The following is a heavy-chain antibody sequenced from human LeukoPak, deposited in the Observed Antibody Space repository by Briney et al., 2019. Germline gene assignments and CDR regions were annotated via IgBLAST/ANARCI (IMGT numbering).Heavy chain of an antibody. CDR2: IYYSGST. CDR3: ARGREAPLNIVVVVAATTLFDY. J-gene: IGHJ4*02. D-gene: IGHD2-15*01. CDR1: GGSISSYY. Sequence: SETLSLTCTVSGGSISSYYWSWIRQPPGKGLEWIGYIYYSGSTNYNPSLKSRVTISVDTSKNQFSLKLSSVTAADTAVYYCARGREAPLNIVVVVAATTLFDYWGQGTLVTVSS. V-gene: IGHV4-59*12.